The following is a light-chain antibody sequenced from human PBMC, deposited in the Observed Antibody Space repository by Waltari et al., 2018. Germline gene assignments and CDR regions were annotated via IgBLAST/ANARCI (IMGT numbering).Light chain of an antibody. CDR3: QQYESYAYT. CDR2: DAS. Sequence: DIQMTQSPSTLSASVWDRVTITCRASQSISTGLAWYQQKAGKAPKLLIYDASTLESGVPSRFSGGGSETEFTLTISSLHPDDFATYYCQQYESYAYTFGQGTKLEMK. V-gene: IGKV1-5*01. J-gene: IGKJ2*01. CDR1: QSISTG.